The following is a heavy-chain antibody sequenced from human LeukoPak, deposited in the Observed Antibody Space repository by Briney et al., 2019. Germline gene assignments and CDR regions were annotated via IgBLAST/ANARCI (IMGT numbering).Heavy chain of an antibody. CDR1: GYSFINYY. CDR3: AGLYYASSDSFNY. D-gene: IGHD3-22*01. V-gene: IGHV1-46*01. CDR2: INPSRNTT. J-gene: IGHJ4*02. Sequence: ASVKVSCKTFGYSFINYYIHWVRQAPGEGLEWMGVINPSRNTTNYAQRFQGRVTITRDTSTATAYMELSRLRSDDTAVYYCAGLYYASSDSFNYWGQGTLVTVSS.